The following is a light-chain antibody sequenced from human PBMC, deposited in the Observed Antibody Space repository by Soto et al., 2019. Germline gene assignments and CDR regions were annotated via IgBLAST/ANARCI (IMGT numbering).Light chain of an antibody. V-gene: IGKV1-12*01. CDR2: GSS. J-gene: IGKJ4*01. CDR1: QGIDNW. CDR3: QQAKDFPLT. Sequence: DIQMTQSPPSVSVSVGDRVTITCRASQGIDNWLAWYQQKPGKAPKLLMYGSSNLESGVPSRFSGRRSGTDFTLTISSLQPEGFATYYCQQAKDFPLTFGGGTKVEIK.